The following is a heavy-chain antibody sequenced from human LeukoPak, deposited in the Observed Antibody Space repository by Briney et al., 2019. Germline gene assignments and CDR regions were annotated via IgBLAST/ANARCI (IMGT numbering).Heavy chain of an antibody. Sequence: ASVKVSCKASGYTFTGYYMHWVRQAPGQGLEWMGWINPNSGGTNYAQKFQGRVTMTRDTSISTAYMELTRLRSDGTAVYYCARSLTITTRYGNWFDPWGQGTLVTVSS. V-gene: IGHV1-2*02. D-gene: IGHD3-22*01. CDR1: GYTFTGYY. J-gene: IGHJ5*02. CDR3: ARSLTITTRYGNWFDP. CDR2: INPNSGGT.